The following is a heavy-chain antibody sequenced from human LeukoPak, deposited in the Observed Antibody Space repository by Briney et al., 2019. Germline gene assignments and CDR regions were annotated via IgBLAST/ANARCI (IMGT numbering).Heavy chain of an antibody. CDR3: ARDSSGWYRSFDY. V-gene: IGHV1-69*13. Sequence: SVKVSCKASGGTFSSYAISWVRQAPGQGLEWMGGIIPIFGTANYAQKFQGRVTITADESTSTAYMELSSLRSEDTAVYYCARDSSGWYRSFDYWGQGTLVTVSS. J-gene: IGHJ4*02. CDR2: IIPIFGTA. D-gene: IGHD6-19*01. CDR1: GGTFSSYA.